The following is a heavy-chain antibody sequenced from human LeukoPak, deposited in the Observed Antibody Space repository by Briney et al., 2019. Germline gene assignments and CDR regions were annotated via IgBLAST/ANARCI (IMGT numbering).Heavy chain of an antibody. J-gene: IGHJ4*02. Sequence: PSETLSLTCTVSGGSITSGNYYWSWIRQPAGKGLEWIGRINSRGSTNYVPSLKSRVSISVDTSKNYFSLELSSVTAADTAVYYCARGFSTISCYDYWGQGTLVTVSS. CDR3: ARGFSTISCYDY. D-gene: IGHD2/OR15-2a*01. CDR1: GGSITSGNYY. CDR2: INSRGST. V-gene: IGHV4-61*02.